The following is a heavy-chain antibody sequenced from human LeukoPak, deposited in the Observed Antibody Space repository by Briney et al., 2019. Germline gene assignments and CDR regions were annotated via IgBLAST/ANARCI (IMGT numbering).Heavy chain of an antibody. CDR3: ARDHKGRWFDP. V-gene: IGHV3-48*04. CDR1: GFTFSSYS. J-gene: IGHJ5*02. Sequence: GGSLRLSCAASGFTFSSYSMNWVRQAPGKGLEWVSYISSSSSTIYYADSVKGRFTISRDNAKNSLYLQMNSLRAEDTAVYYCARDHKGRWFDPWGQGTLVTVSS. CDR2: ISSSSSTI.